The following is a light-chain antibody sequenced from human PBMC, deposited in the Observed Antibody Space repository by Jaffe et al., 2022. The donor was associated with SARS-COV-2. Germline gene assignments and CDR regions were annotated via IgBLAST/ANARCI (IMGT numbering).Light chain of an antibody. CDR1: QSVSSY. V-gene: IGKV3-11*01. Sequence: EIVLTQFPATLSLSPGERATLSCRASQSVSSYLAWYQQKPGQAPRLLIHDASNRATGIPARFSGSGSGTDFTLTISSLEPEDFAVYYCQQRSNWPLTFGGGTKVEIK. CDR3: QQRSNWPLT. J-gene: IGKJ4*01. CDR2: DAS.